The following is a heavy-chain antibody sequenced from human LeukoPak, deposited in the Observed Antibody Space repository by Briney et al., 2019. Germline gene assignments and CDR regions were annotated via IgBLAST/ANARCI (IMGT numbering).Heavy chain of an antibody. D-gene: IGHD4-23*01. J-gene: IGHJ5*02. CDR3: ARDWDYGGKGDWFDP. CDR1: GGSIRSSYYY. Sequence: SETLSLTCTVSGGSIRSSYYYWGWIRQPPGKGLEWIGSIYDSGSTYYNPSLKSRVTISVDTSKNQFSLKLNSVTAADTAVYYCARDWDYGGKGDWFDPWGQGTLVTVSP. CDR2: IYDSGST. V-gene: IGHV4-39*02.